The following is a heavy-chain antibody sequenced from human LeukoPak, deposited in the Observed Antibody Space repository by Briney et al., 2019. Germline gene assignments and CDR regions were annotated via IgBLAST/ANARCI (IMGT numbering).Heavy chain of an antibody. J-gene: IGHJ5*02. CDR2: IIPILGIA. V-gene: IGHV1-69*04. CDR3: ARELRYFDRGNWFDP. CDR1: GGTFSSYA. Sequence: SVKVSCKASGGTFSSYAISWVRQAPGQGLEWMGRIIPILGIANYAQKFQGRVTITADKSTSTAYMGLSSLRSEDTAVYYCARELRYFDRGNWFDPWGQGTLVTVSS. D-gene: IGHD3-9*01.